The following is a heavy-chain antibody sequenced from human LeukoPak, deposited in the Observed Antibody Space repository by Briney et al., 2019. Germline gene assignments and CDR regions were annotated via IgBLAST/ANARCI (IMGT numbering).Heavy chain of an antibody. V-gene: IGHV1-2*02. CDR1: GYTFTSHY. J-gene: IGHJ4*02. D-gene: IGHD2-2*01. CDR3: ATSQYCSSINCVLFY. Sequence: ASVKVSCKASGYTFTSHYMHWVRQAPGQGLEWMGWINPNSGGTNYAQKFQGRVTMTTDTSMSTAYMELSRLTSDDTAVYYCATSQYCSSINCVLFYWGQGTLITVSS. CDR2: INPNSGGT.